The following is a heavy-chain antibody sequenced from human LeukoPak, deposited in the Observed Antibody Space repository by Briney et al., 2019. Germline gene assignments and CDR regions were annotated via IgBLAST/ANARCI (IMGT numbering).Heavy chain of an antibody. V-gene: IGHV4-59*12. CDR3: ARGFHNRVTGYLFAFEY. CDR1: GGSIRGYY. D-gene: IGHD3-9*01. Sequence: SETLSLTCNVSGGSIRGYYWSWIRQPPGKGLEWIGYIYSSGSTNYNPSLKSRVTMSLDKSKNQFSLKLSSVTAADTAVYYCARGFHNRVTGYLFAFEYWGQGTLVTVSS. CDR2: IYSSGST. J-gene: IGHJ4*02.